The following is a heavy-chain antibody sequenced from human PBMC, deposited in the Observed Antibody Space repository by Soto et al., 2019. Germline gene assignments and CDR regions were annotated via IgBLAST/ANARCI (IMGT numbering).Heavy chain of an antibody. J-gene: IGHJ4*02. V-gene: IGHV3-30-3*01. CDR2: RTSDGTKA. CDR3: AXXXRXXXXXXXSLIDF. CDR1: GFIFSNYA. Sequence: QVQLVESGGGVVQPGRSLRLSCAASGFIFSNYAIHWVRQAPGKGLXXVXTRTSDGTKAFYADSVKGRFTMSRDNSKNTVNLQMDSLRDXDTAFYXXAXXXRXXXXXXXSLIDFWGQGTLVTVSS.